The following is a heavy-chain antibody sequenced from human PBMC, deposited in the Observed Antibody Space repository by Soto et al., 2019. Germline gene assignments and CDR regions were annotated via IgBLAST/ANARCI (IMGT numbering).Heavy chain of an antibody. CDR3: ARRHCSSTTCYPDY. Sequence: ASVKVSCKSSGYTFTSSAIIWVRQAPGQGLEWMGWINPYNGNTNYAQKFQGRVTVTTDTSTSTAYMELRSLRSDDTAVYYCARRHCSSTTCYPDYWGQGTPVTVS. D-gene: IGHD2-2*01. V-gene: IGHV1-18*01. J-gene: IGHJ4*02. CDR1: GYTFTSSA. CDR2: INPYNGNT.